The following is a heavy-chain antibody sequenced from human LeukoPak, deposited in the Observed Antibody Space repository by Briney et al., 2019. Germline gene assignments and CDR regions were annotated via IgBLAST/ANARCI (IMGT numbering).Heavy chain of an antibody. CDR1: GGSISSGGYY. V-gene: IGHV4-31*03. CDR2: IYYNGST. D-gene: IGHD3-22*01. CDR3: ARDPKDSSGYYYYGMDV. J-gene: IGHJ6*02. Sequence: SQTLSLTCTVSGGSISSGGYYWSWIRQHPGKGLEWIGYIYYNGSTYYNPSLKSRVTISVDTSKNQFSLKLSSVTAADTAVYYCARDPKDSSGYYYYGMDVWGQGTTVTVSS.